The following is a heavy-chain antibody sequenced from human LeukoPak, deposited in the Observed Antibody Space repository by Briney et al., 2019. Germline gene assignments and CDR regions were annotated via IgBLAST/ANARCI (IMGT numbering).Heavy chain of an antibody. Sequence: SETLSLTCTVSGGSISSYYWSWIRQPPGKGLEWIGYIYSRESTNYNPSLKSRVTISVDTSKNQFSLKLSSVTAADTAVYYCARVFNITMVRGVIIRNLSWFDPWGQGTLVTVSS. CDR1: GGSISSYY. D-gene: IGHD3-10*01. CDR2: IYSREST. V-gene: IGHV4-59*01. J-gene: IGHJ5*02. CDR3: ARVFNITMVRGVIIRNLSWFDP.